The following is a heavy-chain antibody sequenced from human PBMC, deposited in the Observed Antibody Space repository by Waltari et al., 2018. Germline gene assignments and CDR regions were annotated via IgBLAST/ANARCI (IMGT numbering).Heavy chain of an antibody. CDR1: GASINNTNFY. V-gene: IGHV4-39*01. J-gene: IGHJ4*02. Sequence: QLQLQESGPGLVKPSETLSLTCTVYGASINNTNFYWGWIRQPPGKGLEWIGTITYGGYTYYSPSLEGRVTISLDPSENQFSLNLNSLTATDTAMYYCARRIIGTMAFHWGQGTLVTVS. CDR2: ITYGGYT. D-gene: IGHD1-7*01. CDR3: ARRIIGTMAFH.